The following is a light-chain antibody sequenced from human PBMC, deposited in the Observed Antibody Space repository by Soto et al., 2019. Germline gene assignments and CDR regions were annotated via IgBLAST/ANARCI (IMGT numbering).Light chain of an antibody. V-gene: IGLV2-11*01. CDR1: SSDAGGYNC. J-gene: IGLJ3*02. Sequence: SVLTQPGSMSRSPGQSVTISCTGTSSDAGGYNCVPWYQQHPGKAPKLMIYDVSKRPSGVPDRFSGSKSGNTASLNISGLQAEDEADYYYCSYAGTYTWVFGGGTKVTVL. CDR2: DVS. CDR3: CSYAGTYTWV.